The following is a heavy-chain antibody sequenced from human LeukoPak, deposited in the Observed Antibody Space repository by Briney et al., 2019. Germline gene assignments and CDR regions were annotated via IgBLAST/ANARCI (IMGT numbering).Heavy chain of an antibody. CDR3: ARVDDYGGRDFDY. D-gene: IGHD4-23*01. V-gene: IGHV3-23*01. CDR2: ISGSGGST. J-gene: IGHJ4*02. Sequence: EAGGSLRLSCAASGFTVSSNYMSWVRQAPGKGLEWVSAISGSGGSTYYADSVKGRFTISRDNSKNTLYLQMNSLRAEDTAVYYCARVDDYGGRDFDYWGQGTLVTVSS. CDR1: GFTVSSNY.